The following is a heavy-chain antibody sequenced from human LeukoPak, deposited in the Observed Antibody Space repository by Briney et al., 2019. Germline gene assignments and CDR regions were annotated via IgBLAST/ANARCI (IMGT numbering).Heavy chain of an antibody. CDR1: GFTFSNAW. Sequence: TAGGSLRLSCAASGFTFSNAWMSWVRQAPGKGLEWVGRIKSKTDGGTIDYAAPVKGRFTVSRDDSKNTLYLQMNSLKTDDTAVYYCTTGDSRGYLPNNWGQGTLVTVSS. CDR3: TTGDSRGYLPNN. CDR2: IKSKTDGGTI. V-gene: IGHV3-15*01. D-gene: IGHD3-22*01. J-gene: IGHJ4*02.